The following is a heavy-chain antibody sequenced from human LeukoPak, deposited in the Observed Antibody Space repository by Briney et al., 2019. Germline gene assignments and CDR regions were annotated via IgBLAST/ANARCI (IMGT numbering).Heavy chain of an antibody. V-gene: IGHV1-8*02. J-gene: IGHJ4*02. Sequence: ASVKVSCKASGYTFTGYYMHWVRQATGQGLEWMGWMNPNSGNTGYAQKFQGRVTMTRNTSISTAYMELSSLRSEDTAVYYCARGQKYYYDSSGYSYPEDWGQGTLVTVSS. CDR3: ARGQKYYYDSSGYSYPED. CDR1: GYTFTGYY. D-gene: IGHD3-22*01. CDR2: MNPNSGNT.